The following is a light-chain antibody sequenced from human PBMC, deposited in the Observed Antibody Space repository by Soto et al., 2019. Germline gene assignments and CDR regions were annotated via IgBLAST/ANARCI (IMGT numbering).Light chain of an antibody. CDR3: QQYNNWPWT. J-gene: IGKJ1*01. CDR1: QSISSN. Sequence: EIVMTQSPATLSVSPGERATLSCRASQSISSNLAWYQLKPGQAPRLLIYGASTRATGIPARFSGSGSGTEFTFNISSLQSEDFAVYYCQQYNNWPWTFGQGTKVEIK. CDR2: GAS. V-gene: IGKV3-15*01.